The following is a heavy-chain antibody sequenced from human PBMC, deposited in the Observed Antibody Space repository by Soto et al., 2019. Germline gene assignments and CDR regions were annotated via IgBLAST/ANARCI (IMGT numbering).Heavy chain of an antibody. CDR2: IKTDGSEE. V-gene: IGHV3-7*03. J-gene: IGHJ4*02. Sequence: GGSLRLSCAASGFTFSDFLMTWVRQAPGKGLEWVAFIKTDGSEEYYVDSVKGRFSISRDNAKNLLFLQMNNLRAEDTAVYYCVRDSGYDVLTGYQNFDYWGQGTLVTVSS. D-gene: IGHD3-9*01. CDR3: VRDSGYDVLTGYQNFDY. CDR1: GFTFSDFL.